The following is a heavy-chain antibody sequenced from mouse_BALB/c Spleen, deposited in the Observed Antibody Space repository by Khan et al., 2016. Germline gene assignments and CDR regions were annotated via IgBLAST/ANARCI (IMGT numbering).Heavy chain of an antibody. CDR1: GFTFSDYY. CDR3: AREGLRRGFAY. Sequence: EVQLVESGGGLVKPGGSLKLSCAASGFTFSDYYMYWVRQTPEKRLEWVATISDGGSYTYYPDSVKGRFTISRDNAKNNLYLQMSSLESEDTAMYYCAREGLRRGFAYWGQGTLVTVSA. D-gene: IGHD2-4*01. CDR2: ISDGGSYT. J-gene: IGHJ3*01. V-gene: IGHV5-4*02.